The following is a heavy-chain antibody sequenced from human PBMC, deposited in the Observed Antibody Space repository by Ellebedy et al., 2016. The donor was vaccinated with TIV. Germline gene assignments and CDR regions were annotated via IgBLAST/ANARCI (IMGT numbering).Heavy chain of an antibody. CDR3: ARDATVAGTHDY. CDR2: ISYDGTNK. D-gene: IGHD6-19*01. Sequence: GESLKISXAASGFTFSSYAMHWVRQAPGKGLEWVAVISYDGTNKYYADSVKGRFTISRDNSKNTLYLQMNSLRAEDTAVYYCARDATVAGTHDYWGQGTLVTVSS. CDR1: GFTFSSYA. J-gene: IGHJ4*02. V-gene: IGHV3-30-3*01.